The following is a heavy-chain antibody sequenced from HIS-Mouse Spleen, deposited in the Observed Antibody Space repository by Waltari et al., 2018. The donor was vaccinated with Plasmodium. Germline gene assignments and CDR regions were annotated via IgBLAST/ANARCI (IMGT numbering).Heavy chain of an antibody. J-gene: IGHJ1*01. CDR2: INPNSGGT. Sequence: QVQLVQSGAEVKKPGASVKVSCKASGYTFPGYYMHRVRQAPGQGLEWMGWINPNSGGTNYAQKFQGRVTMTRDTSISTAYMELSRLRSDDTAVYYCARVLGYKAAAGTFVEYFQHWGQGTLVTVSS. D-gene: IGHD6-13*01. CDR1: GYTFPGYY. V-gene: IGHV1-2*02. CDR3: ARVLGYKAAAGTFVEYFQH.